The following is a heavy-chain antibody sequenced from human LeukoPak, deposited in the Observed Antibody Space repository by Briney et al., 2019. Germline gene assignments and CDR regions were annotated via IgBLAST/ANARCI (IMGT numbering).Heavy chain of an antibody. V-gene: IGHV4-61*02. D-gene: IGHD6-13*01. CDR1: GGSISSGSYY. CDR3: ARDNAYSSSWYGPLHYYYYYMDV. CDR2: IYTSGST. J-gene: IGHJ6*03. Sequence: SQTLSLTCTASGGSISSGSYYWSWIRQPAGKGLEWIGRIYTSGSTNYNPSLKSRVTISVDTSKNQFSLKLSSVTAADTAVYYCARDNAYSSSWYGPLHYYYYYMDVWGKGTTVTISS.